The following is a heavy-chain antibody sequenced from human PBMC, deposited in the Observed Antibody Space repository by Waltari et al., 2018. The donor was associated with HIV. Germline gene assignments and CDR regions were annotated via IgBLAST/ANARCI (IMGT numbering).Heavy chain of an antibody. Sequence: QGQLQESGPGLVQPSETLSLTCAVSGESVSHENYYLTWIRQPPGKGLEWIGYVYHNGRTNYNPSLESRVTISVDTSKNQFSLKLNYMTAADTAIYYCAIIRFGLYWYMYYWGRGTLVTVSS. D-gene: IGHD3-16*01. CDR2: VYHNGRT. J-gene: IGHJ2*01. CDR1: GESVSHENYY. CDR3: AIIRFGLYWYMYY. V-gene: IGHV4-61*01.